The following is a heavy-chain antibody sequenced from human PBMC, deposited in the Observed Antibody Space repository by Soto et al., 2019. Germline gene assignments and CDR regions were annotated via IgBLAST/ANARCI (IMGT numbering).Heavy chain of an antibody. CDR3: AREYTAWPLAYGLDV. CDR1: GFTFSSYG. J-gene: IGHJ6*02. D-gene: IGHD2-2*02. Sequence: SGGSLRLSCAASGFTFSSYGMHWVRQAPGKGLEWVAVIWYDGSNKYYADSVKGRFTISRDNSKNTLYLQMNSLRAEDTAVYYCAREYTAWPLAYGLDVWGQGTTVTVSS. V-gene: IGHV3-33*01. CDR2: IWYDGSNK.